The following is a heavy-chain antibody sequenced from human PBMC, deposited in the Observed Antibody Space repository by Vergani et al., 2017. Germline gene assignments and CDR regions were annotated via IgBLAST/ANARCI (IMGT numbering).Heavy chain of an antibody. V-gene: IGHV3-21*01. Sequence: EVQLVESGGGLVQPGGSLRLSWAASGFPFSSYSMNWVRQAPGKGLEWVSSISSSSSYIYYAASVKGRFTITRDNAKNSLYLQMTRLRAEDTAVYYCARALTSAYYYGSGSYYGLDYWGQGTLVTVSS. CDR3: ARALTSAYYYGSGSYYGLDY. CDR2: ISSSSSYI. J-gene: IGHJ4*02. D-gene: IGHD3-10*01. CDR1: GFPFSSYS.